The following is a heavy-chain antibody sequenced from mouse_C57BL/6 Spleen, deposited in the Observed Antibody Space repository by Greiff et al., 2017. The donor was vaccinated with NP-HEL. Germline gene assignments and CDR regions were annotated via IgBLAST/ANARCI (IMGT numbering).Heavy chain of an antibody. CDR1: GFTFSSYA. CDR2: ISDGGSYT. V-gene: IGHV5-4*01. J-gene: IGHJ2*01. Sequence: EVKLMESGGGLVKPGGSLKLSCAASGFTFSSYAMSWVRPTPEKRLEWVATISDGGSYTYYPDNVQGRFTISRDNAKNNLYLQMSHLKSEDTAMYYCAREDSYYFDYWGQGTTLTVSS. CDR3: AREDSYYFDY.